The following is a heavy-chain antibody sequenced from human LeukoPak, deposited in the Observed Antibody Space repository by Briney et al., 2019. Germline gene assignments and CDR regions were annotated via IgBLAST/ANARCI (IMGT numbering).Heavy chain of an antibody. Sequence: ASVKVSCKASGYTFTSYDINWVRQAPGQRLEWMGWINAGNGNTKYSQKFQGRVTITRDTSASTAYMELSSLRSEDTAVYYCARVGTIFGVTSRYWFDPWGQGTLVTVSS. CDR1: GYTFTSYD. D-gene: IGHD3-3*01. CDR2: INAGNGNT. J-gene: IGHJ5*02. CDR3: ARVGTIFGVTSRYWFDP. V-gene: IGHV1-3*01.